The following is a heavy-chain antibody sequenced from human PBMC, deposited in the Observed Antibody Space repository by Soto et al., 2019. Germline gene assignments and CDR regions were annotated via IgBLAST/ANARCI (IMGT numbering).Heavy chain of an antibody. J-gene: IGHJ6*02. V-gene: IGHV1-2*04. CDR3: ARAPPYGDYGIVYYYYGMDV. Sequence: ASVKVSCKASGYTFTGYYMHWLRQAPGQGLEWMGWINPNSGGTNYAQKFQGWVTMTRDTSISTAYMELSRLRSDDTAVYYCARAPPYGDYGIVYYYYGMDVWGQGTTVTVSS. CDR1: GYTFTGYY. CDR2: INPNSGGT. D-gene: IGHD4-17*01.